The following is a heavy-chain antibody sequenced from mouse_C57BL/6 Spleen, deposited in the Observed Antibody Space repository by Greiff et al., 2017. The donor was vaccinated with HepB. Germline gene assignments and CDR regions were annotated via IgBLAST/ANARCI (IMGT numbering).Heavy chain of an antibody. Sequence: EVQLQESGPELVKPGDSVKISCKASGYSFTGYFMNWVMQSHGKSLEWIGRINPYNGDTFYNQKFKGKATLTVDKSSSTAHMELRSLTSEDSAVYYCARSLLRGYYFDYWGQGTTLTVSS. CDR2: INPYNGDT. CDR3: ARSLLRGYYFDY. V-gene: IGHV1-20*01. CDR1: GYSFTGYF. D-gene: IGHD2-10*01. J-gene: IGHJ2*01.